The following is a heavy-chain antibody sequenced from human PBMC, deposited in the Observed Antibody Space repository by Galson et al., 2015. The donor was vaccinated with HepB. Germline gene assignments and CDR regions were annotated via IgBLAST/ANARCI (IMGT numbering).Heavy chain of an antibody. V-gene: IGHV1-18*01. CDR3: ARVVRGGASYFDY. CDR2: ISAYNGYT. Sequence: SVKVSCKASGYTFTHYGINWVRQAPGQGLEWMGWISAYNGYTNYEQKFQGRVTMTTDTSTNTAYMALRSLRSDDTAVYYCARVVRGGASYFDYWGQGTLVTVSS. D-gene: IGHD4-23*01. CDR1: GYTFTHYG. J-gene: IGHJ4*02.